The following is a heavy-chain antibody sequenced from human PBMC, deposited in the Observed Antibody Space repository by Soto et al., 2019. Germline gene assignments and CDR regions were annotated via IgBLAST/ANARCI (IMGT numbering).Heavy chain of an antibody. D-gene: IGHD3-3*01. CDR3: ATRGLVDFWSGRTRTNYYYYYGMDV. Sequence: SVKVSCKASGGTFSSYAISWVRQAPGQGLEWMGGIIPIFGTANYAQKFQGRVTITADESTSTAYMELSSLRSEDTAVYYCATRGLVDFWSGRTRTNYYYYYGMDVWGQGTTVTVSS. CDR2: IIPIFGTA. CDR1: GGTFSSYA. J-gene: IGHJ6*02. V-gene: IGHV1-69*13.